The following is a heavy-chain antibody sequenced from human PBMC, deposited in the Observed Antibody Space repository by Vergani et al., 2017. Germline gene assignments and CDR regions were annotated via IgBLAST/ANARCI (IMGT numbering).Heavy chain of an antibody. CDR3: ARAPSLYCTNGVCYTLVPGPYFDY. Sequence: QLQLQESGPGLVKPSETLSLTCTVSGGSISSGGYYWSWIRQHPGKGLEWIGYIYYSGSTNYNPSLKSRVTISVDTSKNQFSLKLSSVTAADTAVYYCARAPSLYCTNGVCYTLVPGPYFDYWGQGTLVTVSS. CDR2: IYYSGST. D-gene: IGHD2-8*01. V-gene: IGHV4-61*08. J-gene: IGHJ4*02. CDR1: GGSISSGGYY.